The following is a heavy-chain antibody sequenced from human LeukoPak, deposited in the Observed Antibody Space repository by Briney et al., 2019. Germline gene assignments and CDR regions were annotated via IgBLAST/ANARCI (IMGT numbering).Heavy chain of an antibody. D-gene: IGHD3-10*01. CDR1: GFTFSTYV. CDR2: IYSGGST. Sequence: GRSLRLSCAASGFTFSTYVIHWVRQAPGKGLEWVSIIYSGGSTYYADSVKGRFTISRDNSKNTVYLQMKSLRAEDTAVYYCATGDPGFAWGQGTLVTVSS. CDR3: ATGDPGFA. J-gene: IGHJ5*02. V-gene: IGHV3-NL1*01.